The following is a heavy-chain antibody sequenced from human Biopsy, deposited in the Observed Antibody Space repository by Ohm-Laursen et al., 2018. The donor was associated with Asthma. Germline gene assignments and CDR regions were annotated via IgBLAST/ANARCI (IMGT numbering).Heavy chain of an antibody. CDR2: IAYVGSKK. J-gene: IGHJ6*02. D-gene: IGHD1-20*01. Sequence: SLRLSCAASGVDLSSYGMNWVRQAPGKGLEWVAVIAYVGSKKYYADSVKGRFTISRDNSKNTLYLQMNSLRGEDTAVYYCAKGRYKWNDGYYGLDVWGQGTTVTVSS. CDR3: AKGRYKWNDGYYGLDV. CDR1: GVDLSSYG. V-gene: IGHV3-30*18.